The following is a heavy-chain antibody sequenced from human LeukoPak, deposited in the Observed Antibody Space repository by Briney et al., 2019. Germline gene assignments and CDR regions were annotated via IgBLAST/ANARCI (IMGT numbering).Heavy chain of an antibody. J-gene: IGHJ6*02. CDR1: GFTFSSYG. V-gene: IGHV3-30*03. Sequence: GGSLRLSCAASGFTFSSYGMPWVRQAPGKGLEWVAVISYDGSNKYYADSVKGRFTISRDNSKNTLYLQMNSLRAGETAVYYCATPSLRDYYYYYGMDVGGQGPTVPVSS. CDR2: ISYDGSNK. CDR3: ATPSLRDYYYYYGMDV.